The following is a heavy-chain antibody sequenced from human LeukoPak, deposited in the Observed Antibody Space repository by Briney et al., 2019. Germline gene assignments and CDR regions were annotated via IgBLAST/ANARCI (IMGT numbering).Heavy chain of an antibody. V-gene: IGHV4-4*07. D-gene: IGHD5-12*01. CDR1: GGSISSYY. CDR3: ARDGATGYYYYMDV. CDR2: IYTSGST. J-gene: IGHJ6*03. Sequence: PSETLSLTCTVSGGSISSYYWSWIRQPAGKGLEWIGRIYTSGSTNYNPSLKSRVTMSVGTSKNQFSLKLSSVTAADTAVHYCARDGATGYYYYMDVWGKGTTVTVSS.